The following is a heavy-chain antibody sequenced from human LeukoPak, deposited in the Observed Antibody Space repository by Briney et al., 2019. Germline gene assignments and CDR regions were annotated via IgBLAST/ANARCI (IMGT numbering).Heavy chain of an antibody. CDR1: GDTFSSYA. V-gene: IGHV1-69*01. CDR3: AREEAGDDYGDYPTGGAFDI. Sequence: SVKVSCKASGDTFSSYAISWVRQAPGQGLEWMGGIIPIFGTANYAQKFQGRVTITADGSTSTAYMELSSLRSEDTAVYYCAREEAGDDYGDYPTGGAFDIWGQGTMVTVSS. D-gene: IGHD4-17*01. J-gene: IGHJ3*02. CDR2: IIPIFGTA.